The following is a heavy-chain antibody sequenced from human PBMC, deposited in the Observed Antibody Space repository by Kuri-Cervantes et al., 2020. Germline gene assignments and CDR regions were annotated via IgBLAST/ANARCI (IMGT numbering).Heavy chain of an antibody. CDR2: IKQDGSEK. D-gene: IGHD6-19*01. CDR3: AREGDSSGWYTMDY. J-gene: IGHJ4*02. Sequence: GGSLRLSCAASGFTFSSYWMSWVRQAPGKGLEWVANIKQDGSEKYYVDSVKGRFTISRDNAKNSLYLQMNSLRAEDTAVYYCAREGDSSGWYTMDYWGQGTLVTVSS. CDR1: GFTFSSYW. V-gene: IGHV3-7*01.